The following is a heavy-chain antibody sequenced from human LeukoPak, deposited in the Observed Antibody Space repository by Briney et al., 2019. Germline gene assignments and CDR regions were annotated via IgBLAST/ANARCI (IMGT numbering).Heavy chain of an antibody. D-gene: IGHD2-2*01. V-gene: IGHV3-23*01. CDR2: ITDNGDNT. Sequence: GGSLRLSCAASGFNFSNYAMSWVRQAPGMGLEWVSAITDNGDNTYYADSVKGRFTLSRDNSKNTLYLQMSSLRAEDTAVYYCAKDQGQAVVPRRFDYWGQGTLVTVSS. CDR1: GFNFSNYA. J-gene: IGHJ4*02. CDR3: AKDQGQAVVPRRFDY.